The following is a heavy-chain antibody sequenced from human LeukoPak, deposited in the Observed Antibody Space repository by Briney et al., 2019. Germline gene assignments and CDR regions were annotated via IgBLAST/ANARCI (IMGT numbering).Heavy chain of an antibody. CDR2: IIPIFGTA. J-gene: IGHJ6*03. CDR1: GGTFSSYA. D-gene: IGHD2-2*01. V-gene: IGHV1-69*05. Sequence: SVKVSCKASGGTFSSYAISWVRQAPGQGLEWMGGIIPIFGTANYAQKFQGRVTITTDEPTSTAYMELSSLRSEDTAVYYCARGRRCSSTSCYLGYYYYYMDVWGKGTTVTVSS. CDR3: ARGRRCSSTSCYLGYYYYYMDV.